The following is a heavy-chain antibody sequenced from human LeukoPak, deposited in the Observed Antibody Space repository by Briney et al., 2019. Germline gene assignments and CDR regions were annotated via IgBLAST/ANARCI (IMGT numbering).Heavy chain of an antibody. D-gene: IGHD6-19*01. CDR3: ARDKGGAVAGVFDY. CDR1: GYTFTGYY. Sequence: ASVKVSCKASGYTFTGYYMHWVRQAPGQGLEWMGWINPNSGGTNYAQKFQGRVTMTRDTFISTAYMELSRLRSDDTAVYYCARDKGGAVAGVFDYWGQGTLVTVSS. J-gene: IGHJ4*02. V-gene: IGHV1-2*02. CDR2: INPNSGGT.